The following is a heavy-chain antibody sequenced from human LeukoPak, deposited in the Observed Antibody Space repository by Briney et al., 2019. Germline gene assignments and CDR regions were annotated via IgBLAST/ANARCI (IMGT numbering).Heavy chain of an antibody. CDR3: ARDPDYDFWSGYPN. D-gene: IGHD3-3*01. V-gene: IGHV3-48*01. CDR2: ISSRSSTI. CDR1: GFTFSSYS. Sequence: PGGSLRLSCAASGFTFSSYSMNWVRQAPGKGLEGVSYISSRSSTIYYADSVKGRFTISRDNAEKSLYLQMNSLRAEDTAVYYCARDPDYDFWSGYPNWGQGTLVTVSS. J-gene: IGHJ4*02.